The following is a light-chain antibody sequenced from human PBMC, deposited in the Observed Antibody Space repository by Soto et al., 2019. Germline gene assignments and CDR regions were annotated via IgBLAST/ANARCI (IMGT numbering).Light chain of an antibody. CDR3: AAWDDSLSGRVV. CDR1: SSNIGSNY. J-gene: IGLJ2*01. Sequence: QSVLTQPSSASGTPGQRVTISCSGSSSNIGSNYVYWYQQLPGTAPKLLIYRNNQRPSGVPDRFSGSKSGTSASLAISGLRSEDEADYYCAAWDDSLSGRVVFGGGTKLTDL. CDR2: RNN. V-gene: IGLV1-47*01.